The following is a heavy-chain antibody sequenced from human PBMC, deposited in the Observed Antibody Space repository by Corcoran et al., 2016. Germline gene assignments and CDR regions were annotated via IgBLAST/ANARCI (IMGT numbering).Heavy chain of an antibody. CDR1: GFTFSSYG. J-gene: IGHJ6*02. D-gene: IGHD3-10*01. CDR3: AKIGDVEMAPYYYYYGMDV. CDR2: ISYDGSNK. V-gene: IGHV3-30*18. Sequence: QVQLVESGGGVVQPGRSLRLSCAASGFTFSSYGMHWVRQAPGKGLEWVAVISYDGSNKYYADSVEGRFTISRDNSKNTLYLQMNSLRAEDTAVYDRAKIGDVEMAPYYYYYGMDVWGQGNTVTVSS.